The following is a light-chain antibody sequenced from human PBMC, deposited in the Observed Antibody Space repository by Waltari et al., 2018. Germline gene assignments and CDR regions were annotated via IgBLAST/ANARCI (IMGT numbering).Light chain of an antibody. J-gene: IGKJ1*01. CDR1: QSVRSP. V-gene: IGKV3D-15*01. Sequence: EIVMTQSPATLSLSPGESATLPCRASQSVRSPFAWFQQKPGQPPRILIYGTSTRATGIPARFSGSGSGTEFSLTISSLQPEDFATYYCQQYDYWPWTFGQGTRVETK. CDR3: QQYDYWPWT. CDR2: GTS.